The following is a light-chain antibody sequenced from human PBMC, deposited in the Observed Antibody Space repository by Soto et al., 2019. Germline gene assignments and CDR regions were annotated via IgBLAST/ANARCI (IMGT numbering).Light chain of an antibody. CDR3: QQRSNGIT. CDR2: DAS. V-gene: IGKV3-11*01. Sequence: EIVLTQSPATLSLSPGERATLSCRASQSVSSYLAWYQEKPGQAPRLLIYDASNRATGIPARFSGSGSGTDFTLIINCLEPEDFAVYYCQQRSNGITFGGGTKLDI. J-gene: IGKJ4*01. CDR1: QSVSSY.